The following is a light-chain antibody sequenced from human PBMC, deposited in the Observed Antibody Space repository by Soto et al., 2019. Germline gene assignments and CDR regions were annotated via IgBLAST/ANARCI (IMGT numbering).Light chain of an antibody. Sequence: QSVLTQPPSVSGAPGQRVTISCTGSSSNIGAGYDVHWYQQLPGTAPKLLIYGNSNRPSGVPDRFSGSKSGTSASLAITGLQADDEADYYCQSYDSSRSGADVFGTGTKLTVL. CDR2: GNS. CDR1: SSNIGAGYD. V-gene: IGLV1-40*01. CDR3: QSYDSSRSGADV. J-gene: IGLJ1*01.